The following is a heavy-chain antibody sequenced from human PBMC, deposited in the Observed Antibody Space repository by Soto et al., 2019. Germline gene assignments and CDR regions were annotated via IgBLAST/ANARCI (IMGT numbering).Heavy chain of an antibody. V-gene: IGHV1-3*01. CDR2: INAGNGDT. CDR3: VRDVSISIDC. Sequence: EASVKVSCKASGYTFTAYALHWVRQAPGHRLEWMGWINAGNGDTKYSQKFQDRVTINRDTSASTVYMEMSSLRSEDTTVYYCVRDVSISIDCWGRGPRVTVS. J-gene: IGHJ4*02. CDR1: GYTFTAYA. D-gene: IGHD3-3*01.